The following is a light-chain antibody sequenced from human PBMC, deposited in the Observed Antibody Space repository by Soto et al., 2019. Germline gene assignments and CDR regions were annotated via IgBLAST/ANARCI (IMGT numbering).Light chain of an antibody. CDR3: KSADNSGTRVI. CDR2: KDR. J-gene: IGLJ2*01. V-gene: IGLV3-25*03. Sequence: SYELTQPPSLSVSPGQTAKITCSGATLAKQYVYWYQQKSGQAPVLVIYKDRERPSGIAERLSGSSSGTTATLTISGVQAEDEADYHCKSADNSGTRVIFGGGTKLTVL. CDR1: TLAKQY.